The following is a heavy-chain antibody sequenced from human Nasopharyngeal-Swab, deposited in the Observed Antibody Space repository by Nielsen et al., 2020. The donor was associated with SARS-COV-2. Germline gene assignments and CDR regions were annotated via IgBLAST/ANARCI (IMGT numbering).Heavy chain of an antibody. D-gene: IGHD2-2*01. J-gene: IGHJ4*02. Sequence: VRQAPGKGLEWVSTISGSGGGTYCADSVKGRFAISRDNSKNTLYLQMNSLRAEDTAVYYCAKEGGMRRYCSTSRCYATLFCDFWGQGTLVTVSS. CDR3: AKEGGMRRYCSTSRCYATLFCDF. CDR2: ISGSGGGT. V-gene: IGHV3-23*01.